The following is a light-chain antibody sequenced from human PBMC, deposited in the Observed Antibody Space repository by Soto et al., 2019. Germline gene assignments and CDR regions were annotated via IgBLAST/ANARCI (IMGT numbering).Light chain of an antibody. CDR1: SSDVGGYDF. CDR2: DVS. V-gene: IGLV2-11*01. Sequence: QSVLTQPRSVSGSPGQSVTISCTGTSSDVGGYDFVSWYQQHPGKAPKLMISDVSKRPSGVPDRFSGSKSANTASLTISGLQAEDEADYYCCSYAGDLALFGGGTKVTV. J-gene: IGLJ2*01. CDR3: CSYAGDLAL.